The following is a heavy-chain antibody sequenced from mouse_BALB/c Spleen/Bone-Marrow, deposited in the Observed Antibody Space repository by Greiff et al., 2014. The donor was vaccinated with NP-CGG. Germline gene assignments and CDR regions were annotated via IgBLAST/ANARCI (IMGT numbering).Heavy chain of an antibody. Sequence: EVKLMESGAELVKPGASVKLSCTASGFNIKDTYMHWVKQRPEQGLEWIGRIDPANGNTKYDPKFQGKATITADTSSNTAYLQLSSLTSEDTAVYYCASYYYGSSLFAYWGQGTQVTVSA. D-gene: IGHD1-1*01. CDR2: IDPANGNT. CDR3: ASYYYGSSLFAY. J-gene: IGHJ3*01. V-gene: IGHV14-3*02. CDR1: GFNIKDTY.